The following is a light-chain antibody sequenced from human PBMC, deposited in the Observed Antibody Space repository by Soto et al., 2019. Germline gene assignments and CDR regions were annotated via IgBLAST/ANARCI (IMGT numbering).Light chain of an antibody. CDR3: QQNYINPRT. CDR2: AAS. Sequence: DIQMTQSPSSLSASVGDRVTITCRSSQSISIYFNWYQQKPGKAPEVLIYAASTLQSGVPSRFSGSGSGTDFTLTIISLHPEDFATYYGQQNYINPRTFGPGTKV. V-gene: IGKV1-39*01. CDR1: QSISIY. J-gene: IGKJ1*01.